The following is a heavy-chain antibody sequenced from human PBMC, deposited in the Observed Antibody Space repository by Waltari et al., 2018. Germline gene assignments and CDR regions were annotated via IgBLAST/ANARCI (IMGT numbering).Heavy chain of an antibody. V-gene: IGHV4-4*07. J-gene: IGHJ4*02. CDR3: AREVGRGQQLPN. CDR2: IYTSGST. D-gene: IGHD6-13*01. CDR1: GCSIRRYY. Sequence: QLQESGPGLVKPSETLSLTCSVSGCSIRRYYGSWIRQPAGKGLEWIGRIYTSGSTNYNPSLKSRLTLAVDTSKNPVSLRLSSVTAADTAVYYWAREVGRGQQLPNGGQGARVTVSS.